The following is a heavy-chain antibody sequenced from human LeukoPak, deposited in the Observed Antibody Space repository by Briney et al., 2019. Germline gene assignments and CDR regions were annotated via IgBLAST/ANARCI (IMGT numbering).Heavy chain of an antibody. J-gene: IGHJ5*02. CDR3: AKELRGYSYGLRNNWFDP. D-gene: IGHD5-18*01. CDR1: GFTFSSYA. CDR2: ISYDGSNK. V-gene: IGHV3-30-3*01. Sequence: GGSLRLSCAASGFTFSSYAMHWVRQAPGKGLEWVAVISYDGSNKYYADSVKGRFTISRDNSKDTLYLQMNSLRAEDTAVYYCAKELRGYSYGLRNNWFDPWGQGTLVTVSS.